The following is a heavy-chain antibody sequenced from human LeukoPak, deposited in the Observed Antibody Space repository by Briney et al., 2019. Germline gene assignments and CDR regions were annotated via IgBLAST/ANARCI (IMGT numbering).Heavy chain of an antibody. CDR2: IIPIFGTA. V-gene: IGHV1-69*06. D-gene: IGHD3-22*01. Sequence: SVKVFCKACGGTFSSYAISWVRQAPGQGREWMGGIIPIFGTANYAQKFQGRVTITADKSTSTAYMELSSLRSEDTAVYYCARSSTMIVVDAFDIWGQGTMVTVSS. CDR1: GGTFSSYA. CDR3: ARSSTMIVVDAFDI. J-gene: IGHJ3*02.